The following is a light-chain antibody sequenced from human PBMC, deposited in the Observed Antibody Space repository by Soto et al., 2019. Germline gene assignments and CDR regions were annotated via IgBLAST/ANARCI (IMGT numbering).Light chain of an antibody. Sequence: AIRMTQSPSSFSASTGDRVTITCRASQDISNYLAWYQQKPGKAPTLLIYAASTLQSGVPSRFSGSGSGTDFTLTISSLQSEDLATYYCQQHHSYPRTLGQGTKVDIK. V-gene: IGKV1-8*01. CDR1: QDISNY. CDR2: AAS. CDR3: QQHHSYPRT. J-gene: IGKJ1*01.